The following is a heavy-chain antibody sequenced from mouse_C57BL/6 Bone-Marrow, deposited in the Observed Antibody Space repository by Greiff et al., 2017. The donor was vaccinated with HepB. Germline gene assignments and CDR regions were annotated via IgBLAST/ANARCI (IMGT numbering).Heavy chain of an antibody. V-gene: IGHV14-4*01. CDR2: IDPENGDT. J-gene: IGHJ4*01. CDR1: GFNIKDDY. Sequence: EVQLQQSGAELVRPGASVKLSCTASGFNIKDDYMHWVKPRPEQGLAWIGWIDPENGDTEYASKFQGNATITADTSSNPADLNLSSLTSEDTAVYYCTTDAMDYWGQGTSVTVSS. CDR3: TTDAMDY.